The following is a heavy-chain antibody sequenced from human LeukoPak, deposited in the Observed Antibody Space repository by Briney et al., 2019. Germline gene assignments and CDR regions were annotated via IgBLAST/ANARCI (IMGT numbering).Heavy chain of an antibody. CDR2: IYYSGST. CDR1: GGSISSYY. V-gene: IGHV4-59*01. D-gene: IGHD1-26*01. CDR3: ARGVTWERDRQTGYYFDY. J-gene: IGHJ4*02. Sequence: DPSQTLSLTCTVSGGSISSYYWSWIRQPPGKGLEWIGYIYYSGSTNYNPSLKSRVTISVDTSKNQFSLKLSSVTAADTAVYYCARGVTWERDRQTGYYFDYWGQGTLVTVSS.